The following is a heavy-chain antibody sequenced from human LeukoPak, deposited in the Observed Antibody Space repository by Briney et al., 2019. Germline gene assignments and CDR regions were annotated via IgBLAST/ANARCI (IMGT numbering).Heavy chain of an antibody. J-gene: IGHJ1*01. CDR2: IKQDGSEK. Sequence: GGSLRLSCAASGFTFSSYWMSWVRQAPGKGLEWVANIKQDGSEKYYVDSVKGRFTISRDNAKNSLYLQMNSLRAEDTAVYYCARDSEASGWYGYFQHWGQGTLVTVSS. CDR3: ARDSEASGWYGYFQH. CDR1: GFTFSSYW. V-gene: IGHV3-7*01. D-gene: IGHD6-19*01.